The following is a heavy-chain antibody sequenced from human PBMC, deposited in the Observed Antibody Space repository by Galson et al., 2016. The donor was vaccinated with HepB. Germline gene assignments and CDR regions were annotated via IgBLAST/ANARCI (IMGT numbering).Heavy chain of an antibody. V-gene: IGHV3-53*01. CDR1: GFPVSDYY. Sequence: LRLSCAASGFPVSDYYMTWVRQAPGKGLEWVSIIYSSGSTYYADSVQGRFSISRDSSKNTLYLQMNSLSAEDTAVYYCATLTVAILAFDVWGQGTMVTVSS. CDR2: IYSSGST. J-gene: IGHJ3*01. D-gene: IGHD2-21*01. CDR3: ATLTVAILAFDV.